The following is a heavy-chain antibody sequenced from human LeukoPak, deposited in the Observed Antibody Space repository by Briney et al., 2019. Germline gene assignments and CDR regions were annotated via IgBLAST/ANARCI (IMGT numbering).Heavy chain of an antibody. V-gene: IGHV3-48*03. CDR2: ISSSGSTI. CDR3: TTDKRLRFLEWLLTSSFDY. CDR1: GFTFSSYE. J-gene: IGHJ4*02. D-gene: IGHD3-3*01. Sequence: GGSLRLSCAASGFTFSSYEMHWVRQAPGKGLEWVSYISSSGSTIYYADSVKGRFTISRDNAKNSLYLQMNSLRAEDTAVYYCTTDKRLRFLEWLLTSSFDYWGQGTLVTVSS.